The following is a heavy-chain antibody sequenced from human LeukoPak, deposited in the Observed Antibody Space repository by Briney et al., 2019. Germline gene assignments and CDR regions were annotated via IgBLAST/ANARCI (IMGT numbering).Heavy chain of an antibody. CDR2: IKDDGSEQ. CDR3: VKGDSE. D-gene: IGHD1-26*01. CDR1: GFTFGNFW. V-gene: IGHV3-7*01. Sequence: TGGSLRLSCAASGFTFGNFWMNWVRQAPGKRLEWVANIKDDGSEQYYVDAMKGRFTISRDNAKNSLYLHMNSLRVEDTAVYYCVKGDSEWGQGTLVTVSS. J-gene: IGHJ4*02.